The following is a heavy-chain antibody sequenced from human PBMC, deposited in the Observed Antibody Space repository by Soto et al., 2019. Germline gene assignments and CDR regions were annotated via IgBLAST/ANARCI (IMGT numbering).Heavy chain of an antibody. CDR1: TNTFNLYA. CDR2: IKSGGST. D-gene: IGHD3-10*01. Sequence: EVQLLESGGGLVQPGGSLRLSCAASTNTFNLYAMSWVRQAPGMGLEWVSAIKSGGSTYYADSVKGRFTISRDDSKNTLHLQMNSLRAEDTAVYYCAKSPTMVRGLIFDSWGQGTLVTVSS. V-gene: IGHV3-23*01. CDR3: AKSPTMVRGLIFDS. J-gene: IGHJ4*02.